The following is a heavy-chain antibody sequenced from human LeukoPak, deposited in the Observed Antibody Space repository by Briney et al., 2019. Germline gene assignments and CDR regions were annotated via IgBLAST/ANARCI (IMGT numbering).Heavy chain of an antibody. CDR3: TTREKHLDY. J-gene: IGHJ4*02. Sequence: GGSLRLSCAASGFILSNAWISWVRQAPGKGLEWVGLIKGKTDGGTTDYAAPVKGRFTISRDDSKNTLYLQVNSLKTEDTAVYYCTTREKHLDYWGQGTLVTVSS. V-gene: IGHV3-15*01. CDR1: GFILSNAW. CDR2: IKGKTDGGTT.